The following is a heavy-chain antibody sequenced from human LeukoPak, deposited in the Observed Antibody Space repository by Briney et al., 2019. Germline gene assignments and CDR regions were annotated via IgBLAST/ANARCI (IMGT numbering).Heavy chain of an antibody. D-gene: IGHD4-17*01. CDR3: ARFQDDYGDYVLAGFDY. CDR1: GGSISSSTYY. Sequence: SETLSLTCTVSGGSISSSTYYWAWIRQPPGKGLEWIGSIYKTGSTNYNPSLKSRVTISVDTSKNQFSLKLSSVTAADTAVYYCARFQDDYGDYVLAGFDYWGQGTLVTVSS. CDR2: IYKTGST. V-gene: IGHV4-39*07. J-gene: IGHJ4*02.